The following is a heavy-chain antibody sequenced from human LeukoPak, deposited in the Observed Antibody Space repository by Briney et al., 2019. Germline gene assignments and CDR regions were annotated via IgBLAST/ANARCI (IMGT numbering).Heavy chain of an antibody. CDR1: GGSISSGGNY. CDR3: ARGGGYSGYVNY. CDR2: IYHSGST. D-gene: IGHD5-12*01. V-gene: IGHV4-30-2*01. J-gene: IGHJ4*02. Sequence: SETLSLACTVSGGSISSGGNYWSWIRQPPGKGLEWIGYIYHSGSTYYNPSLKSRVTISVDRSKNQFSLKLSSVTAADTAVYYCARGGGYSGYVNYWGQGTLVTVSS.